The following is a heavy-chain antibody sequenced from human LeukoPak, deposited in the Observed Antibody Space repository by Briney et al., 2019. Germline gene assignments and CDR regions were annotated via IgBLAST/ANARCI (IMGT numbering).Heavy chain of an antibody. CDR1: GFTFSSYE. CDR3: ARERIGDDAFGI. D-gene: IGHD2-15*01. Sequence: GRSLRLSCAASGFTFSSYEMHWVRQAPGKGLEWVSYISSSGSTIYYADSAKGRFTISRDNAKNSLYLQMNSLRAEDTAVYYCARERIGDDAFGIWGQGTMVTVSS. CDR2: ISSSGSTI. V-gene: IGHV3-48*03. J-gene: IGHJ3*02.